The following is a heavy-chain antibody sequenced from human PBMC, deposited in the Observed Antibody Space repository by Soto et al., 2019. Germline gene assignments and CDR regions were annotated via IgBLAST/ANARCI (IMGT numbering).Heavy chain of an antibody. D-gene: IGHD3-22*01. J-gene: IGHJ4*02. Sequence: GASVKVACKASCYTFTSYGISWVRQDPGQGLEWMGWISAYNGNTNYAQKLQGRVTMTTDTSTSTAYMELRSLRSDDTAVYYCARVTLLYDSSGFHGPFDYWGQGTLVTVSS. CDR1: CYTFTSYG. CDR3: ARVTLLYDSSGFHGPFDY. V-gene: IGHV1-18*01. CDR2: ISAYNGNT.